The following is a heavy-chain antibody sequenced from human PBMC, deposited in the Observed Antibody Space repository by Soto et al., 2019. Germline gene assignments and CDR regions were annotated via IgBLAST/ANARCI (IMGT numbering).Heavy chain of an antibody. CDR2: ARNKVNSYTT. CDR1: GFIFSDHF. J-gene: IGHJ4*02. V-gene: IGHV3-72*01. Sequence: LVESGGGLVQPGGSLRLSCAASGFIFSDHFMDWVRQAPGEGLEWVGRARNKVNSYTTADAASVEGRFIISRDDSKNSLSLQMNSLKTEDTAVYFCARLMGTSFDLWGQGTLVTVSS. D-gene: IGHD2-8*01. CDR3: ARLMGTSFDL.